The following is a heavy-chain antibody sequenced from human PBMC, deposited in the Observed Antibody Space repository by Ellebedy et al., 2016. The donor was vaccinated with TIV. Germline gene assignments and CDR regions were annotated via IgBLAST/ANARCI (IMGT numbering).Heavy chain of an antibody. J-gene: IGHJ4*02. Sequence: ASVKVSCXASGYTFISFGISWVRQAPGQGLEWMRWISTYNGNTDYAQKLQVRVTLTTDTSTGTAYLELSSLKSDDTALYYCARDGPQGYVVASAPPGDSWGQGTLVTVSS. D-gene: IGHD2-15*01. V-gene: IGHV1-18*01. CDR2: ISTYNGNT. CDR1: GYTFISFG. CDR3: ARDGPQGYVVASAPPGDS.